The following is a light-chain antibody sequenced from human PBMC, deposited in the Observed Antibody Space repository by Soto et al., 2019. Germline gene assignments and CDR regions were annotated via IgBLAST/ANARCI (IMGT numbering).Light chain of an antibody. J-gene: IGLJ1*01. CDR3: SSYTSSSTYV. CDR2: DVS. CDR1: SSDIGDYNY. Sequence: QSVLTQPASVSGSPGQSITISCTGTSSDIGDYNYVSWYQQHPGKAPKLMICDVSNRPSGVSNRFSGSKSGNTASLTISGLQADDEADYYCSSYTSSSTYVIGTGTKVT. V-gene: IGLV2-14*01.